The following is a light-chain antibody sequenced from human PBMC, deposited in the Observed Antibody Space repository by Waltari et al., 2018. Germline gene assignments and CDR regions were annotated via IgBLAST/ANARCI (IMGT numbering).Light chain of an antibody. Sequence: IQMTQSPSSLSASVGDRVTITCRASQTISRYLNGYQQKPGKAPNLLIYAASSLQSGVPSRFSGSGSGRDFTLIITSLQPEDCATYYCQESYSFTRTFGQGTKVEIK. V-gene: IGKV1-39*01. CDR1: QTISRY. J-gene: IGKJ1*01. CDR3: QESYSFTRT. CDR2: AAS.